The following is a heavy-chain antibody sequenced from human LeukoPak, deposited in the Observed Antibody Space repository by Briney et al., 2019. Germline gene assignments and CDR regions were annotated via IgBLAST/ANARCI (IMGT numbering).Heavy chain of an antibody. Sequence: GGSLRLSCAASGFTFSSYGMHWVRQAPGQGLEWMGWINPNSGGTNYAQKFRGRVTMTRDTSISTAYMELSRLISDDTAVYYCARDIVPGDSRPWGLGTLVTVSS. CDR2: INPNSGGT. CDR1: GFTFSSYG. J-gene: IGHJ5*02. V-gene: IGHV1-2*02. D-gene: IGHD2-2*01. CDR3: ARDIVPGDSRP.